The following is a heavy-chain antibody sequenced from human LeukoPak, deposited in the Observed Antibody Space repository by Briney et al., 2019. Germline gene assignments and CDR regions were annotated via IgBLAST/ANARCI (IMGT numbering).Heavy chain of an antibody. CDR1: GYTLTELS. CDR3: ATGGVYSSSWYYFDY. CDR2: FDPEDGET. D-gene: IGHD6-13*01. V-gene: IGHV1-24*01. J-gene: IGHJ4*02. Sequence: ASVKVSCKVSGYTLTELSMHWVRQAPGEGLEWMGGFDPEDGETIYAQKFQGRVTMTEDTSTDTAYMELSSLRSEDTAVYYCATGGVYSSSWYYFDYWGQGTLVTVSS.